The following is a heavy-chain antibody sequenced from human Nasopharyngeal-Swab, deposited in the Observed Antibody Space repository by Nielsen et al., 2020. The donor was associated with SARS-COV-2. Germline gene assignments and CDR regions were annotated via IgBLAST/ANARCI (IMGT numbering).Heavy chain of an antibody. CDR3: ARDLPPVGCSGGSCYSP. CDR2: IWYDGSNK. D-gene: IGHD2-15*01. V-gene: IGHV3-33*01. CDR1: GFTFSSYG. Sequence: GESLKISCAASGFTFSSYGMHWVRQAPGKGLEWVAVIWYDGSNKYYADSVKRRFTTSRDNSKNTLYLQMNSLRAEDTAVYYCARDLPPVGCSGGSCYSPWGQGTLVTVSS. J-gene: IGHJ5*02.